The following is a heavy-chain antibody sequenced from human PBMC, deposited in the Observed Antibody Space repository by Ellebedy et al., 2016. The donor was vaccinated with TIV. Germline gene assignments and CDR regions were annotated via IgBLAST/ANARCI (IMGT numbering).Heavy chain of an antibody. CDR3: ARDGAVPGGKGEY. J-gene: IGHJ4*02. V-gene: IGHV3-74*01. D-gene: IGHD4-23*01. CDR2: IKDDGSET. Sequence: GESLKISCVASGFTFSRHYMHWVRQAPGKGLVWVSRIKDDGSETSYVDSVKGRFIISRDNAKNTLYLQMNSLRVEDTAMYYCARDGAVPGGKGEYWGQGTLVIVSS. CDR1: GFTFSRHY.